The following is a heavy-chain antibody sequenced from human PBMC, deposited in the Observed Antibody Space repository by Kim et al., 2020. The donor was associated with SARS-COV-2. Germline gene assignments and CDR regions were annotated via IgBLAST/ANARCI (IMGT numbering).Heavy chain of an antibody. D-gene: IGHD4-17*01. J-gene: IGHJ4*02. CDR1: GDSIINYY. V-gene: IGHV4-59*08. Sequence: SETLSLTCTVSGDSIINYYWSWIRQPPGKGLEWIGYIYYSGSTNYNPSLKSRVTISVDTSKNQFSLKLSSVTAADTAVYYCARHFYGDYSRWDYWGQGTL. CDR2: IYYSGST. CDR3: ARHFYGDYSRWDY.